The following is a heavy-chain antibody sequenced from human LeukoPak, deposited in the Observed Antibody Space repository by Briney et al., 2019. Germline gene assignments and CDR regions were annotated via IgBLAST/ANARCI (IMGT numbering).Heavy chain of an antibody. CDR3: AKGMVAARRVENFDY. J-gene: IGHJ4*02. D-gene: IGHD6-6*01. CDR2: IRYDGSNK. V-gene: IGHV3-30*02. CDR1: GFTFSSYG. Sequence: PGGSLRLSCAASGFTFSSYGMHWVRQAPGKGLEWVAFIRYDGSNKYYADSVKGRFTISRDNSKNTLYLQMNSLRAEDTAVYYCAKGMVAARRVENFDYWGQGTLVTVSS.